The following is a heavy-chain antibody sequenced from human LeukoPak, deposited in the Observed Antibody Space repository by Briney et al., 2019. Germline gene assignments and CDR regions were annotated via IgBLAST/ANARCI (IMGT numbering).Heavy chain of an antibody. CDR2: IYYSGST. D-gene: IGHD6-13*01. V-gene: IGHV4-39*01. J-gene: IGHJ4*02. CDR3: ARPLNSRGQWFGY. CDR1: GGSISSSSYY. Sequence: KPSETLSLTCTVSGGSISSSSYYWGWIRQPPGKGLEWFGSIYYSGSTYYNPSLKSRVTISVDTSKNQFSLKLSSVTAADTAVYYWARPLNSRGQWFGYRGQGTLGTVS.